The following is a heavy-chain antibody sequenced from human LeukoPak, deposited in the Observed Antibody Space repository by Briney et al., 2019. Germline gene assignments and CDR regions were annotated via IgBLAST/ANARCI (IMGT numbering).Heavy chain of an antibody. CDR3: AREPLHCRGGCYSLFAF. J-gene: IGHJ4*02. Sequence: GGSLRLSCAASGFTFGSYWMHWVRQAPGKGLVWVSRIRSGGSSTAYADSVEGRFTISRDNAKNTLFLEMNSLRAEDTAVYSCAREPLHCRGGCYSLFAFWGQGTLVTVSS. CDR2: IRSGGSST. CDR1: GFTFGSYW. V-gene: IGHV3-74*01. D-gene: IGHD2-21*02.